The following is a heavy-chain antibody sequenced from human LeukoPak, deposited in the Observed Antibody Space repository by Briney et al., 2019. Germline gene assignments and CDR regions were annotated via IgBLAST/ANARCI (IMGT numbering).Heavy chain of an antibody. CDR2: ISYDGSNK. CDR1: GFTFSSYA. J-gene: IGHJ4*02. D-gene: IGHD3-22*01. CDR3: ARAYYDSSGYYEAAHYFDY. Sequence: GRSLRLSCAASGFTFSSYAMHWVRQAPGKGPEWVAVISYDGSNKYYADSVKGRFTLSRDNSKNTLYLQMNSLRAEDTAVYYCARAYYDSSGYYEAAHYFDYWGQGTLVTVSS. V-gene: IGHV3-30-3*01.